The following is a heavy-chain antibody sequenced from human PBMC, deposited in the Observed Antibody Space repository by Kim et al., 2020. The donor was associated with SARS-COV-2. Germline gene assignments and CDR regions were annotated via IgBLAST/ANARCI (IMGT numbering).Heavy chain of an antibody. CDR1: GGSISSYY. CDR3: ARSSTRSYYYGMDV. CDR2: IYYSGST. J-gene: IGHJ6*02. Sequence: SETLSLTCTVSGGSISSYYWSWIRQPPGKGLEWIGYIYYSGSTNYNPSLKSRVTISVDTSKNQFSLKLSSVTAADTAVYYCARSSTRSYYYGMDVWGQGTTVTVSS. D-gene: IGHD2-2*01. V-gene: IGHV4-59*13.